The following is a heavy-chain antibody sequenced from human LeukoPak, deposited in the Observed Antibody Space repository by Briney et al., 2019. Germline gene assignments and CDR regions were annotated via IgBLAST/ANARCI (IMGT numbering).Heavy chain of an antibody. CDR2: IYHSGNT. CDR1: GYSISSGYY. J-gene: IGHJ3*02. Sequence: SETLSLTCAVSGYSISSGYYWGWIRQPPGKGLEWIGSIYHSGNTYYNPSLKSRVTISVDTSKNQFSLKLSSVTAADTAEYYCATLSTIVAAGTVEGGAFDIWGQGTMVPVSS. CDR3: ATLSTIVAAGTVEGGAFDI. D-gene: IGHD6-13*01. V-gene: IGHV4-38-2*01.